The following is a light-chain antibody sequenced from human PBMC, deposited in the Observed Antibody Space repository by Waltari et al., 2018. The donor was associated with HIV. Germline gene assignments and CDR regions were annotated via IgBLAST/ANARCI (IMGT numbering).Light chain of an antibody. Sequence: QSALTQPASVSGSPGQSITISCTGTSSDVWSYNLVSWYQQHPGKAPKLIIYEVSKRPSGVSNRFSGSKSGSTASLTISGLQPEDEADYCCCSYASTTDTYVVFGGETKLTVL. CDR1: SSDVWSYNL. J-gene: IGLJ2*01. CDR3: CSYASTTDTYVV. CDR2: EVS. V-gene: IGLV2-23*02.